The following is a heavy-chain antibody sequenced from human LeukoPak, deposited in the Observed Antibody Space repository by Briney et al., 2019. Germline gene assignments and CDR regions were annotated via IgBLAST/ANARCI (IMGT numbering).Heavy chain of an antibody. CDR3: AKWEVSQAVFDY. V-gene: IGHV3-30*18. J-gene: IGHJ4*02. CDR2: ISYDGSNK. CDR1: GFTFGSYG. Sequence: GGSLRLSCAASGFTFGSYGMHWGRQAPGKGLEWVAVISYDGSNKYYADSVKGRFTISRDNSKNTLYLQMNSLRAEDTAVYYCAKWEVSQAVFDYWGQGTLVTVSS. D-gene: IGHD3-10*01.